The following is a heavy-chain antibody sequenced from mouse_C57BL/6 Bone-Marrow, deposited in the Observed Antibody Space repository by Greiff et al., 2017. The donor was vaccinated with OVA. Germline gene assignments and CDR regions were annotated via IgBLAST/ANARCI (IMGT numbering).Heavy chain of an antibody. CDR2: ISYDGSN. Sequence: EVQLQQSGPGLVKPSQSLSLTCSVTGYSITSGYYWNWIRQFPGNKLEWMGYISYDGSNNYNPSLKNRISITRDTSKNQFYLKLNSVTTEDTATYYCARGRWLPFDYWGQGTTLTVSS. CDR1: GYSITSGYY. V-gene: IGHV3-6*01. D-gene: IGHD2-3*01. CDR3: ARGRWLPFDY. J-gene: IGHJ2*01.